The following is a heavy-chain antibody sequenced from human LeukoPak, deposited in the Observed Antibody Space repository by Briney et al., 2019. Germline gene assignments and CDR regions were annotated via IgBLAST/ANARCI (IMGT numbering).Heavy chain of an antibody. CDR3: ASGSGWYSGYFQH. CDR1: GFTFSSYG. Sequence: TGGSLRLSCAVSGFTFSSYGMHWVRQAPGKGLEWVAAIWYDGSNKYYADSVKGRFTISRDNSKNTLYVQMNSLRAEDTAVYYCASGSGWYSGYFQHWGQGALVTVSS. J-gene: IGHJ1*01. V-gene: IGHV3-33*01. CDR2: IWYDGSNK. D-gene: IGHD6-19*01.